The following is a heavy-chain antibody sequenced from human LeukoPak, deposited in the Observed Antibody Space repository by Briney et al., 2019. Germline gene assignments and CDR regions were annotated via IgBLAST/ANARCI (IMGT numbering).Heavy chain of an antibody. Sequence: GGSLRLSCEASGFNISGSAMHWVRQASAKGLEWVGHVRNRHSNYATAYAASVKGRFTISRDDSKNTAYLQMNSLKSEDTAVYYCIRNIDIVVVVVATPFSPWGQGILVTVSS. D-gene: IGHD2-15*01. V-gene: IGHV3-73*01. CDR3: IRNIDIVVVVVATPFSP. CDR2: VRNRHSNYAT. CDR1: GFNISGSA. J-gene: IGHJ5*02.